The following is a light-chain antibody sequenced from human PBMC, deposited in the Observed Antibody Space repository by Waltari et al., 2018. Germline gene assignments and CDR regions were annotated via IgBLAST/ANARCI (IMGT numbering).Light chain of an antibody. Sequence: EIVLTQSPATLSLSPGERATLSRRASQSVSSYLAWYQQKPGQAPRLLIYDASNRATGIPARFSGSGSGTDFTLTISSLEPEDFAVYYCQQRSNWSPIFTFGPGTKVDIK. CDR3: QQRSNWSPIFT. CDR1: QSVSSY. J-gene: IGKJ3*01. CDR2: DAS. V-gene: IGKV3-11*01.